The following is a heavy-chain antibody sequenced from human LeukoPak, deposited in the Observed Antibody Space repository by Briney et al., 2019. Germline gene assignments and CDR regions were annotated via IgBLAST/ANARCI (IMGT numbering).Heavy chain of an antibody. J-gene: IGHJ6*02. CDR1: GGSFSGYY. CDR3: ARRDQVVPAAIHTGLHYGMDV. Sequence: SETLSLTCAVYGGSFSGYYWSWIRQPPGKGLEWIGEINHSGSTNYNPSLKSRVTISVDTSKHPFSLKLSSVPAAATAVYYCARRDQVVPAAIHTGLHYGMDVWGQGTTVTVSS. CDR2: INHSGST. V-gene: IGHV4-34*01. D-gene: IGHD2-2*02.